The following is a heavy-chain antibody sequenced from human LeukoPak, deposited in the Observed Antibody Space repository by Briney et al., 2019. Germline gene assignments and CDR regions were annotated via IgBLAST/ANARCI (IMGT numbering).Heavy chain of an antibody. CDR3: ARAAYSSTWYSRYFDL. CDR2: ISRNGAVT. Sequence: GGSLRLSCAASGLIFDDYTMHWVRQAPGKGLEWVSLISRNGAVTKYADSVRGRFTVSRDNAKNSLYLQMNSLRAGDTAVYYCARAAYSSTWYSRYFDLWGRGTLVTVSS. J-gene: IGHJ2*01. V-gene: IGHV3-43*01. CDR1: GLIFDDYT. D-gene: IGHD6-13*01.